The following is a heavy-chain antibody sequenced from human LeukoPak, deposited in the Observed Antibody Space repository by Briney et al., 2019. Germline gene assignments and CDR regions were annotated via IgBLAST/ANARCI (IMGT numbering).Heavy chain of an antibody. CDR3: ASLGQLWSLFDY. V-gene: IGHV3-53*01. D-gene: IGHD5-18*01. CDR1: GVTVSNNY. J-gene: IGHJ4*02. Sequence: GGSLRLSCAASGVTVSNNYMNWVRQAPGKGLEWVSVMCSGGSTYYADSVTGRFTISRDNAKNSLYLQMNSLRAEDTAVYYCASLGQLWSLFDYWGQGTLVTVSS. CDR2: MCSGGST.